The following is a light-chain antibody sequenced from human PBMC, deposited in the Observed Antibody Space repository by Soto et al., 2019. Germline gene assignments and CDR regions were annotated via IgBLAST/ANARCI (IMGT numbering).Light chain of an antibody. V-gene: IGLV2-14*01. J-gene: IGLJ1*01. CDR1: SSDVGGYNY. CDR2: DVS. Sequence: QSALTQPASVSGSPGQSITISCTGTSSDVGGYNYVSWYQQHPGKVPKLMIYDVSNRPSGVSNRFSGSKSGNTASLTISGLQAEDEADYYCNSYTGSSNSYVFRSGTKLTVL. CDR3: NSYTGSSNSYV.